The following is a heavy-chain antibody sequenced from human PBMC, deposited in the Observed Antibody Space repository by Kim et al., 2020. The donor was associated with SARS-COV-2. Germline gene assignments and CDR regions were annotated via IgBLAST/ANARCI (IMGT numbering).Heavy chain of an antibody. Sequence: SETLSLTCTVSGGSISSGGYYWSWIRQHPGKGLEWIGYIYYSGSTYYNPSLKSRVTISVDTSKNQFSLKLSSVTAADTAVYYCARDRGTSGSYPYYFDYWGQGTLVTVSS. V-gene: IGHV4-31*03. J-gene: IGHJ4*02. CDR2: IYYSGST. CDR1: GGSISSGGYY. CDR3: ARDRGTSGSYPYYFDY. D-gene: IGHD1-26*01.